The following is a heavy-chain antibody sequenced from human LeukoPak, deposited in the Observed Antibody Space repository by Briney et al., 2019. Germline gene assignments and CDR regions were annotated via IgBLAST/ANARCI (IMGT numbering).Heavy chain of an antibody. CDR2: INHSGSS. CDR1: GGSFSGYY. V-gene: IGHV4-34*01. CDR3: ARGEDGDYYFQH. Sequence: PSETLSLTCAVYGGSFSGYYWSWIRQPPGKGLEWIGEINHSGSSNYNPSLKSRVTISVATSKNRFSLKLSSVTAADTAVYYCARGEDGDYYFQHWGQGTLVTVSS. J-gene: IGHJ1*01. D-gene: IGHD4-17*01.